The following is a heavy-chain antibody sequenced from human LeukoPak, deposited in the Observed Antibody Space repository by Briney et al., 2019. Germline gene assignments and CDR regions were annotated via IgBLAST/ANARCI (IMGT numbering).Heavy chain of an antibody. D-gene: IGHD4-17*01. CDR3: AKVSTTVTTMYYFDN. Sequence: PGGSLRLSCAASGFTFSNYGMHWVRQAPGKGLEWVTFIRNDGSNEYYADSVKGRFTISRDNSKNTLYLQMNSLRGEDTAVYYCAKVSTTVTTMYYFDNWGQGTLVTVSS. J-gene: IGHJ4*02. CDR2: IRNDGSNE. CDR1: GFTFSNYG. V-gene: IGHV3-30*02.